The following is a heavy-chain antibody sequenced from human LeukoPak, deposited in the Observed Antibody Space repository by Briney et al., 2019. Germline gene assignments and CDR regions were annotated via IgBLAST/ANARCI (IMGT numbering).Heavy chain of an antibody. CDR1: GFTFDDYA. J-gene: IGHJ4*02. D-gene: IGHD1-14*01. V-gene: IGHV3-9*03. CDR3: AKSVSGNRPDYFDY. Sequence: PGGSLRLSCAASGFTFDDYAMHWVRQAPGKGLEWVSGISWNSGSIGYADSVKGRFTISRDNAKNSLYLQMNSLRAEDMALYYCAKSVSGNRPDYFDYWGQGTLVTVSS. CDR2: ISWNSGSI.